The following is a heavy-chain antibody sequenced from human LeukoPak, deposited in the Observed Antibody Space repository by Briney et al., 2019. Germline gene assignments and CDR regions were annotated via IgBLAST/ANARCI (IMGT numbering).Heavy chain of an antibody. V-gene: IGHV1-46*01. CDR1: GYTFTSYY. Sequence: VASVKVSCKASGYTFTSYYMHWVRQAPGQGLEWMGIINPSGGSTSYAQKFQGRVTMTRDTSTSTVYMELSSLRSEDTAVYYCARNGDFWSGYYNLWFDPWGQGTLVTVSS. CDR2: INPSGGST. CDR3: ARNGDFWSGYYNLWFDP. J-gene: IGHJ5*02. D-gene: IGHD3-3*01.